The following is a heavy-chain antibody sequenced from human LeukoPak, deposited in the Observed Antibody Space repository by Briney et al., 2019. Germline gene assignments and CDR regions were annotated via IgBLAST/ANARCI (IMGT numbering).Heavy chain of an antibody. J-gene: IGHJ4*02. CDR2: IYYSGST. V-gene: IGHV4-59*01. Sequence: PSETLSLTCTVSGGSISSYYWSWIRQPPGKGLEWIGYIYYSGSTNYNPSLKSRVTISVDTSKNQFSLKLSSVTAADTAVYYCARAGAYYGSGSYYFDYWGQGTLVTVSS. D-gene: IGHD3-10*01. CDR1: GGSISSYY. CDR3: ARAGAYYGSGSYYFDY.